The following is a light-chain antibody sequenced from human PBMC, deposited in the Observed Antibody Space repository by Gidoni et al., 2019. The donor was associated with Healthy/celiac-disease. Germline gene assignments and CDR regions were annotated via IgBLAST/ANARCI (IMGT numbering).Light chain of an antibody. Sequence: QSALTQPASVSGSPGQSITISCTGTSSDVGGYNYVSCYHQHPGKAPKLLIYYVSNRPSGVSNRFSGSKSGNTASLTISGLQAEDEADYYCSSYTSSSTRVFGGGTKLTVL. CDR2: YVS. CDR1: SSDVGGYNY. CDR3: SSYTSSSTRV. V-gene: IGLV2-14*01. J-gene: IGLJ2*01.